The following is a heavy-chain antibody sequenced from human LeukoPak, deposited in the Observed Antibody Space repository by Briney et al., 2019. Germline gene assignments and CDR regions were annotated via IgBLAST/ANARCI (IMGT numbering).Heavy chain of an antibody. V-gene: IGHV3-9*01. CDR2: ISWNSGSI. CDR3: AKDWVAYSSNYYYFHS. Sequence: PGGSLRLSCAASGFTFDDYAMHWVRQAPGKGLEWVSGISWNSGSIGYADSVKGRFTISRDNGKNSLYLQMNSLRAEDTALYYCAKDWVAYSSNYYYFHSWGQGTLVTVSS. D-gene: IGHD6-13*01. CDR1: GFTFDDYA. J-gene: IGHJ4*02.